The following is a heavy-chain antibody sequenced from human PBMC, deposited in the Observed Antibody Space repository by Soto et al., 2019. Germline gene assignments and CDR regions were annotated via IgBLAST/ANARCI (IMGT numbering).Heavy chain of an antibody. D-gene: IGHD6-13*01. Sequence: PGGSLRLSCAASGFTFSTYGMHWVRQAPGKGLEWVAVIWYDGSNKYYADSVKGRFTISRDNSKNTLYLQMNSLRAEDTAVYYCARDRLPTQHSRSWFNFDYWGQGTLVTVSS. CDR1: GFTFSTYG. J-gene: IGHJ4*02. V-gene: IGHV3-33*01. CDR2: IWYDGSNK. CDR3: ARDRLPTQHSRSWFNFDY.